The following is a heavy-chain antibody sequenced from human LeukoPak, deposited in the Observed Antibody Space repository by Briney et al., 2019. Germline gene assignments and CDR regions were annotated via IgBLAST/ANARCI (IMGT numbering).Heavy chain of an antibody. J-gene: IGHJ4*02. CDR1: GGTFSSYA. CDR2: IIPILGIA. V-gene: IGHV1-69*04. D-gene: IGHD2-15*01. CDR3: ARAATGYGD. Sequence: GASVKVSCKASGGTFSSYAISWVRQAPGQGLEWMGRIIPILGIANYAQKFQGRVTITADKSTGTAYMELSSLRSEDTAVYYCARAATGYGDWGQGTLVTVSS.